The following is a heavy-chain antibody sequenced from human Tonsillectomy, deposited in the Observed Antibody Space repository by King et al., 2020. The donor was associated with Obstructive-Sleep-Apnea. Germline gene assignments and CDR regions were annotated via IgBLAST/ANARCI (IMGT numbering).Heavy chain of an antibody. Sequence: QLQESGPGLVKPSETLTLTCSVSGGSISTSSYYWGWIRQSPGKGLEWLGCIYYSWSTYYNPSLQRGGTISVETSKNQFSRNLGSLTAADTAGYYCARAVGCSGGTCHLDYWGQGTLVTVSS. V-gene: IGHV4-39*07. CDR2: IYYSWST. CDR1: GGSISTSSYY. J-gene: IGHJ4*02. CDR3: ARAVGCSGGTCHLDY. D-gene: IGHD2-15*01.